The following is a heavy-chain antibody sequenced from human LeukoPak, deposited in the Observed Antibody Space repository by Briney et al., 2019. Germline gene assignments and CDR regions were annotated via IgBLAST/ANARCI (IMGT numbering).Heavy chain of an antibody. D-gene: IGHD4-17*01. CDR1: GFTFSNNA. V-gene: IGHV3-23*01. Sequence: PGGPLRLSCAASGFTFSNNAMSWVRQAPAPGKGLEWVSGISGSGSITDYADSVKGRFTISRDNSKNTLYLQMNSLRAEDTAIYFCAKAHYGARTDFDYWGQGTLVTVSS. CDR3: AKAHYGARTDFDY. CDR2: ISGSGSIT. J-gene: IGHJ4*02.